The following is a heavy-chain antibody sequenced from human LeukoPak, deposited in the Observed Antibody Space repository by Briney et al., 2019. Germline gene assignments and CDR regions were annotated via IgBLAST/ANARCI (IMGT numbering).Heavy chain of an antibody. CDR2: INPSGGST. Sequence: ASVKVSCKASGYTFTSYYMHWVRQAPGQGLEWMGIINPSGGSTSYAQKFQGRVTMTRDTSTSTVYMELSSLRSEDTAVYYRARVTNMWELAHWGQGTLVTVSS. J-gene: IGHJ4*02. V-gene: IGHV1-46*01. CDR3: ARVTNMWELAH. D-gene: IGHD1-26*01. CDR1: GYTFTSYY.